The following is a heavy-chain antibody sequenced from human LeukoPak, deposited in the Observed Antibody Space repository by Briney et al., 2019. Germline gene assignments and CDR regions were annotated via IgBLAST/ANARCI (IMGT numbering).Heavy chain of an antibody. J-gene: IGHJ4*02. D-gene: IGHD3-22*01. CDR2: ISSSSSYI. V-gene: IGHV3-21*01. Sequence: PGGSLRLSCAASGFTFSSYSMNWVRQAPGKGLEWVSSISSSSSYIYYADSVKGRFTISRDNAKNSLYLQMNSLRAEDTAVYYCARGRGKVVIAYFDYWGQGTLVTVSS. CDR3: ARGRGKVVIAYFDY. CDR1: GFTFSSYS.